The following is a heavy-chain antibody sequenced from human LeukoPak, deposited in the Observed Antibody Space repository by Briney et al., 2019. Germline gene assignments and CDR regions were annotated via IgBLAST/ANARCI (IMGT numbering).Heavy chain of an antibody. Sequence: ASVKVSCKASRYTFTSHDINWVRQATGQGLEWLGFMNPNSGNTGYAQKFQGRVIMTSDTSITTAYMELSSLTSEDTAVYYCTRVPRESYAHWGQGTLVTVSS. CDR3: TRVPRESYAH. CDR2: MNPNSGNT. CDR1: RYTFTSHD. D-gene: IGHD3-16*01. J-gene: IGHJ4*02. V-gene: IGHV1-8*01.